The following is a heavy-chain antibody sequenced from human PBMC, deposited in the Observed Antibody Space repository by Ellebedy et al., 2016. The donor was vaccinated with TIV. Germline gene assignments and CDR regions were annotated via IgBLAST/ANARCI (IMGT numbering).Heavy chain of an antibody. CDR3: ARDLTQYASGAGLSDS. CDR1: GFPFRNYA. J-gene: IGHJ4*02. D-gene: IGHD2-2*01. Sequence: PGGSLRLSCEASGFPFRNYAIHWVRQSPRKGLEWVAIVSFDIDKKFYTDSVKGRFTISRDNSKNTLYLDMNSLGVDDTAVYYCARDLTQYASGAGLSDSWGQGTLVTVSS. CDR2: VSFDIDKK. V-gene: IGHV3-30-3*01.